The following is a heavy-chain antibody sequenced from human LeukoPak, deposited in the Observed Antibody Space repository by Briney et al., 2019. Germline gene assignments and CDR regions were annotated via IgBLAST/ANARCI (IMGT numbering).Heavy chain of an antibody. J-gene: IGHJ3*02. V-gene: IGHV3-23*01. CDR1: GFTFSSYG. CDR3: AKDIGWELWNAFDI. D-gene: IGHD1-26*01. Sequence: GGSLRLSCAASGFTFSSYGMSWVRQAPGKGLEWVSAISGSGGSTNYADSVKGRFTISRDNSKNTLYLQMNSLRAEDTAVYYCAKDIGWELWNAFDIWGQGTMVTVSS. CDR2: ISGSGGST.